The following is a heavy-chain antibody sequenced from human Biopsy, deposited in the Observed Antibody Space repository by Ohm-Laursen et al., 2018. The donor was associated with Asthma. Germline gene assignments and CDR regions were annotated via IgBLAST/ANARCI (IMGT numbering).Heavy chain of an antibody. CDR1: GFTFSSYS. J-gene: IGHJ4*02. CDR3: AKRRGYSGHDNDY. D-gene: IGHD5-12*01. Sequence: SLRLSCAASGFTFSSYSMHWVRQAPGKGLEWVAVISYDGNHKFYEDSVKGRFTISRDNSKNTLYLQMNSLRTEDTAVYYCAKRRGYSGHDNDYWGQGTLVIVSS. CDR2: ISYDGNHK. V-gene: IGHV3-30*18.